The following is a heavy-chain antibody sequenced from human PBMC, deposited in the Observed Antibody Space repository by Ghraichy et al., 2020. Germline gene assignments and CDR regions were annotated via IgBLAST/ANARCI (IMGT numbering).Heavy chain of an antibody. CDR1: GGSMSSYY. CDR3: ARRKAIFPMYYFDY. V-gene: IGHV4-4*09. Sequence: SETLSLTCTVSGGSMSSYYWTWIRQPPGKGLEWIGYIYSSGNTNYSPSLKSRVSISLDTSENQFSLRLSSVTAADTAVYYCARRKAIFPMYYFDYWGQGTLVTVSS. CDR2: IYSSGNT. D-gene: IGHD3-9*01. J-gene: IGHJ4*02.